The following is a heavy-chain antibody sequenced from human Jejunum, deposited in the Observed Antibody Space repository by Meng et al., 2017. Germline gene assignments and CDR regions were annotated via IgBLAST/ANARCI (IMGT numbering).Heavy chain of an antibody. D-gene: IGHD3-16*01. CDR2: IKNDGTRP. CDR1: GFSFNSYW. CDR3: ANLTSL. V-gene: IGHV3-74*01. Sequence: EGRVVESWRVLVLPGGSLGLSCGASGFSFNSYWQHWVRQVPGNGLMWVSQIKNDGTRPNYAASVKGRFTISRDNAKNMLYLQMDSLRAEDTAVYYCANLTSLWGQGTLVTVSS. J-gene: IGHJ4*02.